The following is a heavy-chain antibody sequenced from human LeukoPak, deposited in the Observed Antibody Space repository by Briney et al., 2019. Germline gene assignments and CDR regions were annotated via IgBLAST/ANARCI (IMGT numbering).Heavy chain of an antibody. CDR3: ARFLGKYYYYYMDV. V-gene: IGHV3-21*01. D-gene: IGHD7-27*01. CDR1: GFTFSSYS. J-gene: IGHJ6*03. Sequence: GGSLRLSCAASGFTFSSYSMNWVRQAPGKGLEWVSSISSSSSYIYYADSVKGRFTISRDNAKNSLYLQMNSLRAKDTAVYYCARFLGKYYYYYMDVWGKGTTVTVSS. CDR2: ISSSSSYI.